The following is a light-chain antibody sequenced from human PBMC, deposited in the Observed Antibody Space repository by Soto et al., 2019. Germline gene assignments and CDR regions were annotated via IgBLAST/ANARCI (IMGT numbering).Light chain of an antibody. J-gene: IGLJ3*02. CDR3: QSYDSSLRVV. CDR1: SSDIGGYNY. V-gene: IGLV2-8*01. Sequence: QSVLTQPPSASGSPGQSVTISCTGTSSDIGGYNYVSWYQQHPGKAPKLLIYANTNRPSGVPDRFSGSESGTSASLAITGLQAEDEADYYCQSYDSSLRVVFGGGTKLTVL. CDR2: ANT.